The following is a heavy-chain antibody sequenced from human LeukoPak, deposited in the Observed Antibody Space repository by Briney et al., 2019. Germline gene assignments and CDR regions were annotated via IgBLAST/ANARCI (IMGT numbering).Heavy chain of an antibody. D-gene: IGHD6-13*01. CDR3: ARHIEAAAYYFDY. CDR1: GYTFTDYY. J-gene: IGHJ4*02. V-gene: IGHV1-2*02. Sequence: GASVKVSCKASGYTFTDYYLHWVRQAPGQGLEWMGWINPNSGGTIYAQKFKGRVTMTRDTSISTAYMELSRLRSDDSALYYCARHIEAAAYYFDYWGQGALVTVSS. CDR2: INPNSGGT.